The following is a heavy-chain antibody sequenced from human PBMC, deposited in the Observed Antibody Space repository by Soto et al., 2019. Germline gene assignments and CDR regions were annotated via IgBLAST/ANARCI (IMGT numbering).Heavy chain of an antibody. CDR1: DGSIGSYD. CDR2: INYSGST. V-gene: IGHV4-59*08. Sequence: SETLSLTCTVSDGSIGSYDWSWIRQTPGKGLGWIGKINYSGSTNYNPSLKSRVAISEDTSKNQFSLRLRSVTTADTAVYYCARHVPGPYYFDYWGQGTLVTVSS. J-gene: IGHJ4*02. D-gene: IGHD6-19*01. CDR3: ARHVPGPYYFDY.